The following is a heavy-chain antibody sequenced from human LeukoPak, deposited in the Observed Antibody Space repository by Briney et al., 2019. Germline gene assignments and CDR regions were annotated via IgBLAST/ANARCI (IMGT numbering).Heavy chain of an antibody. V-gene: IGHV3-23*01. CDR2: ISGSGGST. CDR1: GFTFSSYA. D-gene: IGHD3-10*01. CDR3: AKLLLWPLYAPFDP. Sequence: LPGGSLRLSCAASGFTFSSYAMSWVRQAPGKGLEWVSAISGSGGSTYYADSVKGRFTISRDNSKNTLYLQMNSLRAEDTAVYYCAKLLLWPLYAPFDPWGQGTLVTVSS. J-gene: IGHJ5*02.